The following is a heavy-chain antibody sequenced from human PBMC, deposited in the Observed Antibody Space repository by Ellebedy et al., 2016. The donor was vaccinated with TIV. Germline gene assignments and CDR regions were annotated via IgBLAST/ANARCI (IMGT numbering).Heavy chain of an antibody. Sequence: GESLKISCAASGFTFSRNWMHWVRQAPGKGLVWVSRINNDGRSTTYADSVKGRFTISRDNAKNTLYLQMNSLRAEDTAVYYCARDRPNSWFDPWGHGTLVTVSS. J-gene: IGHJ5*02. CDR1: GFTFSRNW. D-gene: IGHD4-23*01. CDR3: ARDRPNSWFDP. V-gene: IGHV3-74*03. CDR2: INNDGRST.